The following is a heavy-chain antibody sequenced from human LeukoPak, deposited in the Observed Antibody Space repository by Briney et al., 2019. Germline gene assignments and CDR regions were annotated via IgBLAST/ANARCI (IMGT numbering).Heavy chain of an antibody. V-gene: IGHV1-18*04. J-gene: IGHJ6*04. CDR1: GYTFTSYG. CDR2: ISAYNGNT. D-gene: IGHD4/OR15-4a*01. Sequence: ASVKVSCKASGYTFTSYGISWVRQAPGQGLEWMGWISAYNGNTNYAQKRQGRVTMTTDTSTSTAYMELRSLRSDDTAVYYCLWHLSHYGMDVWGKGTTVTVSS. CDR3: LWHLSHYGMDV.